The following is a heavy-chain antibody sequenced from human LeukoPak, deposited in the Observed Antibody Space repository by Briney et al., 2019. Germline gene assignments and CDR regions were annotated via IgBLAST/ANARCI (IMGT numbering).Heavy chain of an antibody. D-gene: IGHD1-26*01. V-gene: IGHV3-15*01. J-gene: IGHJ4*02. CDR3: TGRDSGSYYTLDY. Sequence: GGSLRLSCAASGFTFSNAWMSWVRQAPGKGLEWVGRIKSKTDGGTTDYAAPVKGRFTISRDDSKNTLYLQMNSLKTEDTAVYYCTGRDSGSYYTLDYWGQGTLVTVPS. CDR2: IKSKTDGGTT. CDR1: GFTFSNAW.